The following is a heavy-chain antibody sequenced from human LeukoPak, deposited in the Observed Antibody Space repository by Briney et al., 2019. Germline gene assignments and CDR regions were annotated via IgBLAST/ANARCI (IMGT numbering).Heavy chain of an antibody. D-gene: IGHD3-10*01. V-gene: IGHV3-9*03. J-gene: IGHJ4*02. Sequence: WIRQPPGKGLEWVSGISWNSGSIAYADSVKGRFTISRDNAKNSLYLQMNSLRAEDMAFYYCAKNRRRGYFGSGSNFDYWGQGTLVTVSS. CDR3: AKNRRRGYFGSGSNFDY. CDR2: ISWNSGSI.